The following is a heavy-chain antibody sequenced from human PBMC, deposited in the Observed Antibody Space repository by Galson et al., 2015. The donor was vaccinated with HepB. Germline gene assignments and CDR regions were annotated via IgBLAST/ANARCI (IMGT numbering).Heavy chain of an antibody. CDR1: GFTFSSYS. CDR2: ISSSSSTI. V-gene: IGHV3-48*02. D-gene: IGHD2-2*03. Sequence: SLRLSCAASGFTFSSYSMNWVRQAPGKGLEWVSYISSSSSTIYYADSVKGRFTISRDNAKNSLYLQMNSLRDEDTAVYYCARWGVDIVVVPDDYYYYGMDVWGQGTTVTVSS. CDR3: ARWGVDIVVVPDDYYYYGMDV. J-gene: IGHJ6*02.